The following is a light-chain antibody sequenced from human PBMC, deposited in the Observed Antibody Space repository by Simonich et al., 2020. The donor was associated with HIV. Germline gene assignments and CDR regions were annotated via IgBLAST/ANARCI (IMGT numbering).Light chain of an antibody. J-gene: IGLJ3*02. CDR2: DVS. CDR1: SSDVGGYNY. Sequence: QSALTQPASVSGSPGQSITISCTGTSSDVGGYNYVSWYQQHPGKAPKLIIYDVSKRPSGVSNRFSCSKSGNTASLTISGLQAEDEADYYCSSYTNSIWVFGGGTKLTVL. CDR3: SSYTNSIWV. V-gene: IGLV2-14*01.